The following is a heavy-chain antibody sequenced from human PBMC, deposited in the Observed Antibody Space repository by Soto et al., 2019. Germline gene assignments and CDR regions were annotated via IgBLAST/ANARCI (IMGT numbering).Heavy chain of an antibody. D-gene: IGHD6-19*01. CDR1: GGTFSSYA. CDR2: IIPIFGTA. J-gene: IGHJ6*02. Sequence: GASVKVSCKACGGTFSSYAISWVRQAPGQGLEWMGGIIPIFGTANYAQKFQGRVTITADQSTSTAYMELSSLRSEDTAVYYCAQCLLGVNYYYGMDVWGQGTTVTVSS. V-gene: IGHV1-69*13. CDR3: AQCLLGVNYYYGMDV.